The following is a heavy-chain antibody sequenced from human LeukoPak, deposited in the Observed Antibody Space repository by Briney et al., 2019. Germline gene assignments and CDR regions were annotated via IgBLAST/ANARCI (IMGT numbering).Heavy chain of an antibody. CDR1: GFIFNTYA. CDR2: ITSTSTFT. V-gene: IGHV3-21*04. CDR3: VRNNAMDV. Sequence: GGSLRLSCEASGFIFNTYAMNWVRQAPGKGLEWVSSITSTSTFTYYADSVKGRFTISRDNVKNSLYLQMNSLRAEDTALYYCVRNNAMDVWGQGTTVIVSS. J-gene: IGHJ6*02. D-gene: IGHD2-8*01.